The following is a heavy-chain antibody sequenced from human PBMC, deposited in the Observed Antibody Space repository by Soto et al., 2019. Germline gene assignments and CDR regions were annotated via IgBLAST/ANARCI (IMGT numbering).Heavy chain of an antibody. D-gene: IGHD6-13*01. CDR3: AKDPAKKYSSSWYSLLWGAYYFDY. Sequence: GGSLRLSCAASGFTFSSYAMSWVRQAPGKGLEWVSAISGSGGSTYYADSVKGRFTISRDNSKNTLYLQVNSLRAEDTAVYYCAKDPAKKYSSSWYSLLWGAYYFDYWGQGTLVTVYS. CDR2: ISGSGGST. J-gene: IGHJ4*02. CDR1: GFTFSSYA. V-gene: IGHV3-23*01.